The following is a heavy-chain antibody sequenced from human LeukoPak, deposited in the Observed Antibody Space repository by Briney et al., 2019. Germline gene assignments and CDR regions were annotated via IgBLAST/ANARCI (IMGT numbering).Heavy chain of an antibody. J-gene: IGHJ4*02. V-gene: IGHV3-7*05. CDR3: AGGASGLDY. Sequence: GESLRLSCAAFRFTFSDSWMSWVRQAPGKGLEWVGNIKKDGSEKYYVDSVKGRFTISRDNAKNSLYLQMNSLRADDTAVYYCAGGASGLDYWGQGTLVTVSS. CDR1: RFTFSDSW. CDR2: IKKDGSEK. D-gene: IGHD1-26*01.